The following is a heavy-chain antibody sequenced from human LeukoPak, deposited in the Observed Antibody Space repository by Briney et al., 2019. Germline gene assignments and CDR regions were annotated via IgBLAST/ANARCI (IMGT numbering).Heavy chain of an antibody. V-gene: IGHV4-4*09. Sequence: SETLSLTCTVSGGSISSYYWSWIRQPPGKGLEWIGYIYTSGSTNHNPSLKSRVTISVDTSKNQFSLKLSSVTAADTAVYYCASFTSSGWSYYFDYWGQGTLVTVSS. CDR3: ASFTSSGWSYYFDY. CDR2: IYTSGST. CDR1: GGSISSYY. J-gene: IGHJ4*02. D-gene: IGHD6-19*01.